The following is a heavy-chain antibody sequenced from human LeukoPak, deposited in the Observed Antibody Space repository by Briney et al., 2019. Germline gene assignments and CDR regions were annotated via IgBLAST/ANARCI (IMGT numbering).Heavy chain of an antibody. Sequence: PSETLSLTCTVSGYSISSGYYWGWIRQPPGKGLEWIGSIYHSGSTYYNPSLKSRVTIPVDTSKNQFSLKLSSVTAADTAVYYCARERNRYSSSWYLLDPWGQGTLVTVSS. D-gene: IGHD6-13*01. CDR2: IYHSGST. V-gene: IGHV4-38-2*02. J-gene: IGHJ5*02. CDR3: ARERNRYSSSWYLLDP. CDR1: GYSISSGYY.